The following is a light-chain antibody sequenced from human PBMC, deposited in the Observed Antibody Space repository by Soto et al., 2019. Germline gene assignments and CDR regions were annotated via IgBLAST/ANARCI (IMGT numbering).Light chain of an antibody. J-gene: IGLJ2*01. V-gene: IGLV2-14*01. CDR3: GSYTSTRTLVV. Sequence: QSVLTQPASVSGSPGQSITISCTGTSSDVGGYNYVSWYQQHPGKAPKLMIYEVTNRPSGVSNRFSGSKSGNTASLTISGLQAEDEADYYCGSYTSTRTLVVFGGGTKVTVL. CDR1: SSDVGGYNY. CDR2: EVT.